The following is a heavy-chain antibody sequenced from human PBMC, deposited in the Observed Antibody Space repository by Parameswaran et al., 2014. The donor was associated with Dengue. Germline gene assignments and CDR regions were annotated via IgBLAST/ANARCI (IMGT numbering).Heavy chain of an antibody. Sequence: WVRQAPGQRLEWLGWINPDSGYTYYSRNFKGRVTITRDTSATTAYMDLSNLRSQDTAVYYCARDLGIMITFGGVDYWGQGTLVTVSS. D-gene: IGHD3-16*01. J-gene: IGHJ4*02. V-gene: IGHV1-3*01. CDR2: INPDSGYT. CDR3: ARDLGIMITFGGVDY.